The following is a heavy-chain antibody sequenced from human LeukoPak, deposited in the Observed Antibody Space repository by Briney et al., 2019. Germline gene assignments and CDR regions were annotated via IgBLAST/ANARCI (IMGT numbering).Heavy chain of an antibody. D-gene: IGHD6-19*01. V-gene: IGHV4-59*01. J-gene: IGHJ4*02. CDR3: ARGLYSSGWYLYFDY. CDR2: IYYSGST. Sequence: SETLSLTCTVSGASISSSYWSWFRKPPGKGLNWVGYIYYSGSTNYNPSLKSRVTISVDTSKNQFSLKLSSVTAADTAVYYCARGLYSSGWYLYFDYWGQGTLVTVSS. CDR1: GASISSSY.